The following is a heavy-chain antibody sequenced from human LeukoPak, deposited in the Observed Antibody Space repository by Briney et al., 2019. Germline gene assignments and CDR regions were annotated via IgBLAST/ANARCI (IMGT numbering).Heavy chain of an antibody. Sequence: GGSLRLSCAASGFTFDDYAMHWVRQAPGKGPEWVSGISWNSGSIGYADSVKGRFTISRDNAKNSLYLQMNSLRAEDTALYYCAKDMIGGDYYYGMDVWGQGTTVTVSS. D-gene: IGHD2-15*01. CDR1: GFTFDDYA. CDR2: ISWNSGSI. V-gene: IGHV3-9*01. J-gene: IGHJ6*02. CDR3: AKDMIGGDYYYGMDV.